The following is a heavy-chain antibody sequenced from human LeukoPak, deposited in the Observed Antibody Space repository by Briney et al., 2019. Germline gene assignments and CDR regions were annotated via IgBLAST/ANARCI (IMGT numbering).Heavy chain of an antibody. CDR1: GGSFSGYY. V-gene: IGHV4-34*01. CDR2: INHGGST. J-gene: IGHJ4*02. D-gene: IGHD2-2*01. CDR3: ARGSDIVVVPAAPFDY. Sequence: SETLSLTCAVYGGSFSGYYWCWIRQPPRKGLGLIGEINHGGSTNYNPSLKSRVTISVGTSKNQFSLKLSSVTAADTAVYYCARGSDIVVVPAAPFDYWGQGTLVTVSS.